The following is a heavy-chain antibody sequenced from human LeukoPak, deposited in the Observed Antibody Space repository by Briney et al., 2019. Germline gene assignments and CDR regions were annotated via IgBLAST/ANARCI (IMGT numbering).Heavy chain of an antibody. CDR1: GFTFSSYA. J-gene: IGHJ4*02. V-gene: IGHV3-30-3*01. CDR2: ISYDGSNK. D-gene: IGHD1-26*01. CDR3: AKENVGPTDY. Sequence: ESGGSLRLSCAASGFTFSSYAMPWVRQAPGKGLEWVAVISYDGSNKYYADSVKGRFTISRDNSKNTLYLQMNGLRAEDTAVYYCAKENVGPTDYWGQGTLVTVSS.